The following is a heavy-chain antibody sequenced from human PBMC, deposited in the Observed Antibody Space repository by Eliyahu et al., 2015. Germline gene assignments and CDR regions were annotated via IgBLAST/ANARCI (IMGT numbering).Heavy chain of an antibody. D-gene: IGHD6-19*01. J-gene: IGHJ5*02. CDR2: IYYSGST. Sequence: QLQLQESGPGLVKPSETLSLTCTVSGXSISSSXYYWGWIRQPPGKGLEWIGSIYYSGSTYYNPSLKSRVTISVDTSKNQFSLKLSSVTAADTAVYYCARPASFYSSGWYGWFDPWGQGTLVTVSS. CDR1: GXSISSSXYY. V-gene: IGHV4-39*01. CDR3: ARPASFYSSGWYGWFDP.